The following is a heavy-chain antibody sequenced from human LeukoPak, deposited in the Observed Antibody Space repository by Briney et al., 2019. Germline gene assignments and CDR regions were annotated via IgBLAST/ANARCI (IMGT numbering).Heavy chain of an antibody. J-gene: IGHJ4*02. CDR1: GGSISSYY. V-gene: IGHV4-59*01. D-gene: IGHD3-22*01. CDR2: IYFSGST. Sequence: PSETLSLTCTVSGGSISSYYWSGIRQPPDKGLEWIGYIYFSGSTNYNPSLKSRVTISVDTSKNQFSLKLSSVTAADTAVYYCARVYYDSSGYYYFPFDSWGQGTLVTVSS. CDR3: ARVYYDSSGYYYFPFDS.